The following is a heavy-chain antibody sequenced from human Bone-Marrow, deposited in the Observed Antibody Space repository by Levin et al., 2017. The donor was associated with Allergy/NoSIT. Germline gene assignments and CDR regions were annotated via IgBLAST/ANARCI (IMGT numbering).Heavy chain of an antibody. J-gene: IGHJ6*02. CDR3: ARDHHYYDSNGFQYYYYGMDV. CDR1: AFNFSNYG. D-gene: IGHD3-22*01. CDR2: ISHDGVDK. Sequence: PGGSLRLSCAASAFNFSNYGIYWVRQAPGKGLEWLAMISHDGVDKDYADSAKGRFTISRDNSKNTLYLQMNSLRTEDTAVYYCARDHHYYDSNGFQYYYYGMDVWGQGTTVTVSS. V-gene: IGHV3-30*19.